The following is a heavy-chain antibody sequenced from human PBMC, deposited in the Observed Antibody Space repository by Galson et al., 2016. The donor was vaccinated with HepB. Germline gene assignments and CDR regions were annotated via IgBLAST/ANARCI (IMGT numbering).Heavy chain of an antibody. J-gene: IGHJ4*02. CDR2: ITPFNGNT. CDR3: AGGLRSFGSLDY. D-gene: IGHD3-9*01. CDR1: GYAHTYRY. V-gene: IGHV1-45*02. Sequence: SVKVSCKASGYAHTYRYLHWVRQAPGQALEWMGWITPFNGNTNYAQKFQDRVTITRDRSVSTAYMELSSLRSEDTAMYFCAGGLRSFGSLDYWGQGSLITVSS.